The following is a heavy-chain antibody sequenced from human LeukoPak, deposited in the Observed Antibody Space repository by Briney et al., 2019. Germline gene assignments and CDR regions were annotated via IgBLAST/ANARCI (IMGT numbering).Heavy chain of an antibody. Sequence: GSSVKVSCKASGGTFISYAISWVRQAPGQGLEWMGGIIPIFGTANYAQKFQGRVTITADESTSTAYMELSSLRSEDTAVYYCARDRSTTYYYGSGSYLAFDYWGQGTLVTVSS. J-gene: IGHJ4*02. CDR1: GGTFISYA. V-gene: IGHV1-69*01. CDR3: ARDRSTTYYYGSGSYLAFDY. CDR2: IIPIFGTA. D-gene: IGHD3-10*01.